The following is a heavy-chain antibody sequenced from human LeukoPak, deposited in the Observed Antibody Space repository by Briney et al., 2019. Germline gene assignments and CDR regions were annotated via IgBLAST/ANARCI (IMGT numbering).Heavy chain of an antibody. Sequence: GESLKISCKGSGYSSTSYWIGWVRQMPGKGLEWMGIIYPGDSDTRYSPSFQGQVTISADKSISTAYLQWSSLKAPDTAMYYCARHLAVAGTLPNWFDPWGQGTLVTVSS. V-gene: IGHV5-51*01. J-gene: IGHJ5*02. CDR1: GYSSTSYW. CDR2: IYPGDSDT. CDR3: ARHLAVAGTLPNWFDP. D-gene: IGHD6-19*01.